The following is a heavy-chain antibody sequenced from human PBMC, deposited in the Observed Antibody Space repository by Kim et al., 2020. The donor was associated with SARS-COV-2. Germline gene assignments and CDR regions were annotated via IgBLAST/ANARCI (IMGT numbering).Heavy chain of an antibody. CDR3: ARDKLYTAMVPGTDWYYYYGMDV. Sequence: ASVKVSCKASGYTFTGYYMHWVRQAPGQGLEWMGWINPNSGGTNYAQKFQGRVTMTRDTSISTAYMELSRLRSDDTAVYYCARDKLYTAMVPGTDWYYYYGMDVWGQGTTVTVSS. D-gene: IGHD5-18*01. CDR1: GYTFTGYY. V-gene: IGHV1-2*02. CDR2: INPNSGGT. J-gene: IGHJ6*02.